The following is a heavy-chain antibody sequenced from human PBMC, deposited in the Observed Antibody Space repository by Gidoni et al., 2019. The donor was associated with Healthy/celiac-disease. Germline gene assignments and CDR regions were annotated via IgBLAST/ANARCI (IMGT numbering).Heavy chain of an antibody. CDR2: ISWNSGSI. CDR1: GFTFDDYA. J-gene: IGHJ4*02. D-gene: IGHD6-13*01. V-gene: IGHV3-9*01. Sequence: EVQLVESGGGLVQPGRSLRLSCEASGFTFDDYAMPWVRQAPGKGLGWVSGISWNSGSIGYADSVKGRFTISRDNAKNSLYLQMNSLRAEDTALYYCAKGDSSSWLEGFDYWGQGTLVTVSS. CDR3: AKGDSSSWLEGFDY.